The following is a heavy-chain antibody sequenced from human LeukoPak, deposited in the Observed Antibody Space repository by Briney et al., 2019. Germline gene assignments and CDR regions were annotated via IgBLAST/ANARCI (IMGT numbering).Heavy chain of an antibody. CDR2: IYYSGST. CDR3: AREGRVGATHYYYYYMDV. V-gene: IGHV4-59*01. CDR1: GGSISSYY. J-gene: IGHJ6*03. Sequence: SETLSLTCTVSGGSISSYYWSWIRQPPGKGLEWIGYIYYSGSTNYNPSLKSRVTISVDTSKNQFSLNLSSVTAADTAVYYCAREGRVGATHYYYYYMDVWGKGTTVTVSS. D-gene: IGHD1-26*01.